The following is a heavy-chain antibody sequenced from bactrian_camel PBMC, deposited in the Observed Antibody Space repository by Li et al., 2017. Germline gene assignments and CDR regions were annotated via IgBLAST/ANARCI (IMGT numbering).Heavy chain of an antibody. V-gene: IGHV3S1*01. Sequence: HVQLVESGGGSVQAGGSLRLSCAASGYTTTPNYMAWFRQAPGKEREGVAAIYTANERAVYDNSVKGRFTISKENAKNTLYLRMNSLKVEDTAMYFCAAESSCDLLGTPLARNWGQGTQVTVS. D-gene: IGHD6*01. CDR1: GYTTTPNY. CDR2: IYTANERA. J-gene: IGHJ4*01. CDR3: AAESSCDLLGTPLARN.